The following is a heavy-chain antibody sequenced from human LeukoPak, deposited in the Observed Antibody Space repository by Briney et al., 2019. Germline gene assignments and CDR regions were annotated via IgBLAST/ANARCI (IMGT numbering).Heavy chain of an antibody. J-gene: IGHJ2*01. V-gene: IGHV3-23*01. D-gene: IGHD2-2*02. CDR2: IRGNGERT. Sequence: GGSLRLSCAASGFPFSSYAMGWVRQAPGKGLEWVSSIRGNGERTFYADSVKGRFTISRDNSKNTVSLQMTSLEAEDTAVYYCVRNGCSATNCYIFLGDWYFDLWGRGTLVTVSS. CDR1: GFPFSSYA. CDR3: VRNGCSATNCYIFLGDWYFDL.